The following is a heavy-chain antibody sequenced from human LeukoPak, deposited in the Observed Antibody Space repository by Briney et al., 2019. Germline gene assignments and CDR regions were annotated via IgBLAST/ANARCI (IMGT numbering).Heavy chain of an antibody. CDR3: ARHTGSLYDFWSGYIDY. J-gene: IGHJ4*02. D-gene: IGHD3-3*01. Sequence: SETLSLTCTVSGYSISSGYYWGWIRQPPGKGLEWIGSIYYSGSTYYNPSLKSRVTISVDTSKNQFSLKLSSVTAADTAVYYCARHTGSLYDFWSGYIDYWGQGTLVTVSS. CDR2: IYYSGST. CDR1: GYSISSGYY. V-gene: IGHV4-38-2*02.